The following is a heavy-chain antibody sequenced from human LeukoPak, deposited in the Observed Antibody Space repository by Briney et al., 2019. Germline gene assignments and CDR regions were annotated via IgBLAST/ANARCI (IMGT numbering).Heavy chain of an antibody. Sequence: PGGSLRLSCVASGFNFRSYAMTWVRLTPGKGMERVASIGGCGTYGRYADSVRGRFTVSRDNSKETLYLQMDSLRAEDTALYYCGRDPNGDYVGSFEGGSRGTLVTVSS. D-gene: IGHD2-21*02. J-gene: IGHJ3*01. CDR3: GRDPNGDYVGSFEG. CDR1: GFNFRSYA. V-gene: IGHV3-23*01. CDR2: IGGCGTYG.